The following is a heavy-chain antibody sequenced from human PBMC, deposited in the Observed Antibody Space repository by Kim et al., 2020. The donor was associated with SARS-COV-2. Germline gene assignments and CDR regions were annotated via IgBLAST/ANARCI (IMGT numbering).Heavy chain of an antibody. CDR3: ARTSGSGNWFDP. J-gene: IGHJ5*02. V-gene: IGHV4-31*03. Sequence: SETLSLTCTVSGGSISSGGYYWSWLRQHPGKGLDWIGYIYYSGSTYYNSSLKSRVTISVDTSKNQFSLKLSSVTAAATAVYYCARTSGSGNWFDPWGQGT. CDR1: GGSISSGGYY. D-gene: IGHD3-10*01. CDR2: IYYSGST.